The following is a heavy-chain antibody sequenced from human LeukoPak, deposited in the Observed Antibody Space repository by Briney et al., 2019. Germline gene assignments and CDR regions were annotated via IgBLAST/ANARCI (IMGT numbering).Heavy chain of an antibody. J-gene: IGHJ5*02. CDR2: INPSGGST. Sequence: ASVKVSCTASVYTFTSYYMHWVRQAPGQGLEWMGIINPSGGSTSYAQKFQGRVTMTRDTSTSTVYMELSSLRSEDTAVYYCARDQLYYYDSSGYYYNWFDPWGQGTLVTVSS. CDR3: ARDQLYYYDSSGYYYNWFDP. D-gene: IGHD3-22*01. CDR1: VYTFTSYY. V-gene: IGHV1-46*01.